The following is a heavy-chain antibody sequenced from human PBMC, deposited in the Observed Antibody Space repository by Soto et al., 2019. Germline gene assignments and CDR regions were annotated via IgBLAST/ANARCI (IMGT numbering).Heavy chain of an antibody. D-gene: IGHD6-19*01. CDR2: MNPNSGNT. Sequence: ASVKVSCKASGYTFTSYDINWVRQATGQGLEWMGWMNPNSGNTGYAQKFQGRVTMTRNTSISTAYMELSSLRSEDTAVYYCARWASSGWYSYYYYGMDVWGQGTTVTVSS. CDR3: ARWASSGWYSYYYYGMDV. V-gene: IGHV1-8*01. CDR1: GYTFTSYD. J-gene: IGHJ6*02.